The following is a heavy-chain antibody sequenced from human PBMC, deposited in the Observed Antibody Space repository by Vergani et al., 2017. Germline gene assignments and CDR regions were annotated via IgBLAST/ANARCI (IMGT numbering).Heavy chain of an antibody. Sequence: EVQLLESGGGLVQPGGSLRLSCAASGFTFSNYAMSWVRQAPRKGLEWVSAIGSGGSTYYADSVKGRFTISRDNSKNTLYLQMNSLKAEDTAVYYCAREERSNTSPFVGDWGQGTLVTV. CDR1: GFTFSNYA. J-gene: IGHJ4*02. CDR2: IGSGGST. CDR3: AREERSNTSPFVGD. D-gene: IGHD2/OR15-2a*01. V-gene: IGHV3-23*01.